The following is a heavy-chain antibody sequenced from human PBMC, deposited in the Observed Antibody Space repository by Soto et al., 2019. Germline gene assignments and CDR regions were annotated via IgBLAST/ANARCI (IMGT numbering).Heavy chain of an antibody. Sequence: GGSLRLSCAASGFTFSSYGMHWVRQAPGKGLEWVAVISYDGSNKYYADSVKGRFTISRDNSKNTLYLQMNSLRADDTAVYYCAKPLEGGYDFWSGYYKTGPAAYYYYGMDVWGQGTTVTVSS. J-gene: IGHJ6*02. CDR2: ISYDGSNK. CDR3: AKPLEGGYDFWSGYYKTGPAAYYYYGMDV. D-gene: IGHD3-3*01. CDR1: GFTFSSYG. V-gene: IGHV3-30*18.